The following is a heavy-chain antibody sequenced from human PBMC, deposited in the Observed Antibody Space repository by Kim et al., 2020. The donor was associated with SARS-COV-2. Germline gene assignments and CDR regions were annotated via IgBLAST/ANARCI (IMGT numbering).Heavy chain of an antibody. D-gene: IGHD2-2*01. V-gene: IGHV3-23*01. CDR3: ARNFDCTSSSRNDY. J-gene: IGHJ4*02. Sequence: ADSVKGRFTISRDNAKNSLYLQMNSLRAEDTAVYYCARNFDCTSSSRNDYWGQGTLVTVSS.